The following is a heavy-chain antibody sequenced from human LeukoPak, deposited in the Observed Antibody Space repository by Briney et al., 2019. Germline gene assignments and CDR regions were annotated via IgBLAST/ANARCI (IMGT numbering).Heavy chain of an antibody. CDR1: GFSFSDFY. Sequence: GGSLRLSCAASGFSFSDFYMSWVRQAPGKGLEWISYIDTSGTNICYTDSVKGRFTISRDNAKNSLYPQVSSLRAEDTAVYFCARVDRMSGTSRAFDIWGQGTMVTVSS. D-gene: IGHD1-1*01. CDR2: IDTSGTNI. J-gene: IGHJ3*02. CDR3: ARVDRMSGTSRAFDI. V-gene: IGHV3-11*04.